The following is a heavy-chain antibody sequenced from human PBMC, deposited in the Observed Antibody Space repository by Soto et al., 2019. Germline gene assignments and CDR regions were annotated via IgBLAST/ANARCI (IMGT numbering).Heavy chain of an antibody. J-gene: IGHJ4*02. D-gene: IGHD2-2*01. CDR2: INHSGST. CDR3: ARQHCSSTSCYVGD. Sequence: QVQLQQWGAGLLKPSETLSLTCAVYGGSFSGYYWSWIRQPPGKGLEWIGEINHSGSTNYNPSLKSRVTISVDTSKNQFSLKLSSVTAADTAVYYCARQHCSSTSCYVGDWGQGTLVTVSS. V-gene: IGHV4-34*01. CDR1: GGSFSGYY.